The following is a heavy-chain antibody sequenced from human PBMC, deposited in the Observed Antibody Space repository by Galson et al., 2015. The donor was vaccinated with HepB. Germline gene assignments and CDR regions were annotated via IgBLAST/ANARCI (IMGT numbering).Heavy chain of an antibody. D-gene: IGHD1/OR15-1a*01. J-gene: IGHJ4*02. CDR3: ARQKGNKMPFDY. V-gene: IGHV4-59*08. CDR1: GGSISSYY. Sequence: ETLSLTCTVSGGSISSYYWSWIRQPPGKGLEWIGHIYDGGTTNCNPSLKSRVTMSTDTSNNQFSLKLSSVTAADTAVYHCARQKGNKMPFDYWGRGTLVTVSS. CDR2: IYDGGTT.